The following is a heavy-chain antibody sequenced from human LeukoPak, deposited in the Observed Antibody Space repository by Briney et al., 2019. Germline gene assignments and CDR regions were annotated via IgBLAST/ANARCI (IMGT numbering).Heavy chain of an antibody. CDR1: GFTFSDYY. CDR2: INHSGST. Sequence: GSLRLSCAASGFTFSDYYMSWIRQPPGKGLEWIGEINHSGSTNYNPSLKSRVTISVDTSKNQFSLKLSSVTAADTAVYYCARHRLSGDGSGSLAYWGQGTLVTVSS. CDR3: ARHRLSGDGSGSLAY. D-gene: IGHD3-10*01. J-gene: IGHJ4*02. V-gene: IGHV4-34*01.